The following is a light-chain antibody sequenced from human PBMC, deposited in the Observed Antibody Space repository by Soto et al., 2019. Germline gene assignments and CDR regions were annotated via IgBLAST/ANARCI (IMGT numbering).Light chain of an antibody. Sequence: QSVLTQPASVSGSPGQSITISCTGTSSDIGGFNRVSWYQQHPGKAPKLMIFDVGYRPSGVSNRFSASKSGNTASLTISGLQAEDEADHSSSSTLLFGGGTKLTVL. J-gene: IGLJ2*01. CDR1: SSDIGGFNR. V-gene: IGLV2-14*01. CDR3: SSTLL. CDR2: DVG.